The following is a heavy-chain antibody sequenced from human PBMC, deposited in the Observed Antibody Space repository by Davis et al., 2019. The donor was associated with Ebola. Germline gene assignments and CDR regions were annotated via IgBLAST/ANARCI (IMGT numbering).Heavy chain of an antibody. V-gene: IGHV4-34*01. CDR1: GGSFSGYY. D-gene: IGHD6-19*01. CDR3: ARDLSSSGWPNWFDP. Sequence: MPSETLSLTCAVYGGSFSGYYWSWIRQPPGKGLEWIGEINHSGSTNYNPSLKSRVTISVDTSKNQFSLKLSSVTAADTAVYYCARDLSSSGWPNWFDPWGQGTLVTVSS. J-gene: IGHJ5*02. CDR2: INHSGST.